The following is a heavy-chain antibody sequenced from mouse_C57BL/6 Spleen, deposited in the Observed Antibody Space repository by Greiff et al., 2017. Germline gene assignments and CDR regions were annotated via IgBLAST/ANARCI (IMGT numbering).Heavy chain of an antibody. V-gene: IGHV1-76*01. CDR1: GYTFTDYY. J-gene: IGHJ2*01. CDR2: IYPGSGNT. Sequence: VQLQQSGAELVRPGASVKLSCKASGYTFTDYYINWVKQRPGQGLEWIARIYPGSGNTYYNEKFKGKATLTAEKSSSTAYMQLSSLTSEDSAVYFCARCDYDWNYFDYWGQGTTLTVSS. CDR3: ARCDYDWNYFDY. D-gene: IGHD2-4*01.